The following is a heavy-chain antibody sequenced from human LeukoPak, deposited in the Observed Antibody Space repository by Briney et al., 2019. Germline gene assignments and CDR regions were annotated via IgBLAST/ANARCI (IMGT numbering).Heavy chain of an antibody. J-gene: IGHJ4*02. V-gene: IGHV4-59*01. CDR2: IYYSGST. CDR3: ASGYSSSWYSTYYFDY. D-gene: IGHD6-13*01. Sequence: SETLSLTCTVSGGSISSYYWSWIRQPPGKGLEWIGYIYYSGSTNYNPSLKSRVTISVDTSKNQFSLKLSSVTAADTAVYYCASGYSSSWYSTYYFDYWGQGTLVTVS. CDR1: GGSISSYY.